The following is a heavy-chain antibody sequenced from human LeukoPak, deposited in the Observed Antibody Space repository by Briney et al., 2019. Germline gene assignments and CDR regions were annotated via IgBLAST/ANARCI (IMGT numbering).Heavy chain of an antibody. CDR2: ISAYNGNT. D-gene: IGHD3-22*01. CDR1: GYTFTSYA. CDR3: ARVIATYYDSSGCIGD. Sequence: ASVKVSCKASGYTFTSYAMNWVRQAPGQGLEWMGWISAYNGNTNYAQKLQGRVTMTTDTSTSTAYMELRSLRSDDTAVYYCARVIATYYDSSGCIGDWGQGTLVTVSS. J-gene: IGHJ4*02. V-gene: IGHV1-18*01.